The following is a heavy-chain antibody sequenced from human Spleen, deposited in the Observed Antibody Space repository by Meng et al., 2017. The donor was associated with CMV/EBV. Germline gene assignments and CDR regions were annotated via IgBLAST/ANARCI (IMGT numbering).Heavy chain of an antibody. V-gene: IGHV4-31*02. CDR2: IYYSGST. CDR3: ARVAFWSGYGYFQH. J-gene: IGHJ1*01. CDR1: GGSIGSGGYY. D-gene: IGHD3-3*01. Sequence: GGSIGSGGYYWSLIRQHQGKGLEWIEYIYYSGSTYYTPSLKSRVTLSVDTSKTQFSLKLSSVTAADTAVYYCARVAFWSGYGYFQHWGQGTLVTVSS.